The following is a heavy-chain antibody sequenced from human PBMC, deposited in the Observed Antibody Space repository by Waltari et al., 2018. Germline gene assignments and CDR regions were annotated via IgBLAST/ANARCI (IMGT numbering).Heavy chain of an antibody. CDR1: GGTFSSYA. CDR3: ARDTLTYDSSGYYYFDY. J-gene: IGHJ4*02. Sequence: QVQLVQSGAEVKKPGSPVKVSCKASGGTFSSYAISWVRQAPGQGLEWMGRIIPIFGTANYAQKFQGRVTITADKSTSTAYMELSSLRSEDTAVYYCARDTLTYDSSGYYYFDYWGQGTLVTVSS. D-gene: IGHD3-22*01. V-gene: IGHV1-69*08. CDR2: IIPIFGTA.